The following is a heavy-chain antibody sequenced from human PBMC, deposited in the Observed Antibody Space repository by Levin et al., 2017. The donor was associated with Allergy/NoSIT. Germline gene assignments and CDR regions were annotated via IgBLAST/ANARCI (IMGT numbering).Heavy chain of an antibody. CDR3: ARFSKLLPGHFDY. V-gene: IGHV4-31*03. D-gene: IGHD2-15*01. CDR2: IYYSGST. CDR1: GGSISSGGYY. J-gene: IGHJ4*02. Sequence: SETLSLTCTVSGGSISSGGYYWSWIRQHPGKGLEWIGYIYYSGSTYYNPSLKSRVTISVDTSKNQFSLKLSSVTAADTAVYYCARFSKLLPGHFDYWGQGTLVTVSS.